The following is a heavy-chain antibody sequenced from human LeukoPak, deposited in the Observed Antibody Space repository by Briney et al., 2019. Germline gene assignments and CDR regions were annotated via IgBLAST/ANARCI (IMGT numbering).Heavy chain of an antibody. CDR2: ISYDGSNK. CDR3: ARDESGDNDAFDI. CDR1: GFTFSSYA. V-gene: IGHV3-30-3*01. D-gene: IGHD2-21*01. J-gene: IGHJ3*02. Sequence: GGSLRLSCAASGFTFSSYAMHGVRQAPGKGLEWVAVISYDGSNKYYADSVKGRFTIPRGNAKNSLYLQMNSLRVEDTAVYYCARDESGDNDAFDIWGQGTMVTVSS.